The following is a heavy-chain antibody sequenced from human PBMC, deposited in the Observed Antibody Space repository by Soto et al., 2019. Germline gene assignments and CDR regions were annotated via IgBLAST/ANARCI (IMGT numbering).Heavy chain of an antibody. D-gene: IGHD6-19*01. Sequence: GGSLRLSCAASGFTVTSNYMSWVRQAPGKGLEWVSVIYSGGSTYYADSVKGRFTISRHNSKNTLYLQMNSLRAEDTAVYYCARAGSSGWYSDALDIWGQGTMVTVSS. CDR2: IYSGGST. CDR1: GFTVTSNY. V-gene: IGHV3-53*04. CDR3: ARAGSSGWYSDALDI. J-gene: IGHJ3*02.